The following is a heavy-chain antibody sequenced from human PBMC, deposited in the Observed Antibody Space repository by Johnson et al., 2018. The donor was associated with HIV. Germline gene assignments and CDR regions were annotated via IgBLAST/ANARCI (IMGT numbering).Heavy chain of an antibody. CDR3: ATSLSREDSFDI. CDR1: GFTFEDYG. Sequence: VQLVESGGGLVQPGGSLRLSCAASGFTFEDYGMTWVRQAPGKGLEWLSGSNWNGVSTGYADSVKGRFTISRDNAKNSGSLQMNSLRAEDTALYYCATSLSREDSFDIWGQGTMATVSS. V-gene: IGHV3-20*04. CDR2: SNWNGVST. J-gene: IGHJ3*02. D-gene: IGHD2-15*01.